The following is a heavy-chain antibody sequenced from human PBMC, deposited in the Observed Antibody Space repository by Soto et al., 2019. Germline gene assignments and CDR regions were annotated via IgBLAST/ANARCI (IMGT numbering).Heavy chain of an antibody. V-gene: IGHV1-69*01. CDR1: GGTFSSYA. CDR2: IIPIFGTA. J-gene: IGHJ4*02. Sequence: QVQLVQSGAEVKKPGSSVKVSCKASGGTFSSYAISWVRQATGQGFEWMGGIIPIFGTANYAQKFQGRVTITADESTSTADMELSSLRSEATGVYYCEREMASDGFDYGGQGTLVTVSS. CDR3: EREMASDGFDY.